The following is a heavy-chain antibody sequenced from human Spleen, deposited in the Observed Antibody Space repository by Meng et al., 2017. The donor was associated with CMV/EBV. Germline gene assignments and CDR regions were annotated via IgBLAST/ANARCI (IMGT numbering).Heavy chain of an antibody. D-gene: IGHD1-26*01. Sequence: ASVKVSCKASGYTFSTYGISWVRQAPGQGLEWMGWINPNSGGTYYAQKFQGRAIMTRDTSTRTAYMDLSRLRSDDTALYYCAREWRRRRYDGNYNVPDGFDIWGRGTMVTVSS. V-gene: IGHV1-2*02. CDR1: GYTFSTYG. CDR3: AREWRRRRYDGNYNVPDGFDI. J-gene: IGHJ3*02. CDR2: INPNSGGT.